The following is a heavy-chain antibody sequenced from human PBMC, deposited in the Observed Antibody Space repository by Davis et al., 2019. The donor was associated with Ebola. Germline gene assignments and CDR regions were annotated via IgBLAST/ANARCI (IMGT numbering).Heavy chain of an antibody. CDR3: AKDRRQLWLNWFDP. Sequence: GGSLRLSCTASGFTFGDYAMNWVRQAPGKGLEWVSYISSSGSTIYYADSVKGRFTISRDNSKNTLYLQMNSLRAEDTAVYYCAKDRRQLWLNWFDPWGQGTLVTVSS. J-gene: IGHJ5*02. CDR2: ISSSGSTI. D-gene: IGHD5-18*01. CDR1: GFTFGDYA. V-gene: IGHV3-23*01.